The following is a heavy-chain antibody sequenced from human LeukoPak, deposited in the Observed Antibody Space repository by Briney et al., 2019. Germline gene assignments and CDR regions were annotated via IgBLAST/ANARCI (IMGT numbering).Heavy chain of an antibody. D-gene: IGHD2-2*01. Sequence: PGGALLLCCAASGFTFSSYDMHWVRQATGKGLERVSAIGTAGDTYYPGSVKGRFTISKENAKNSLYLQMNSLRAGDTAVYYCARGARTSWQELIDAFDIWGQGTMVTVSS. CDR3: ARGARTSWQELIDAFDI. V-gene: IGHV3-13*01. CDR2: IGTAGDT. CDR1: GFTFSSYD. J-gene: IGHJ3*02.